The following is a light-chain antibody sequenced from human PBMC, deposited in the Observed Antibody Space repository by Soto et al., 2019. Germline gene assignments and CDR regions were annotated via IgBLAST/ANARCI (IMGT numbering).Light chain of an antibody. Sequence: QSALTQPASVSASPGQSITISCTGTSSDVGGSNFVSWYQQHPGKPPKLIIYDVATRPSGVSNRFSGSKSGSTASLIISRLQTEDEADYYCASFTSRTTYVFGRGTKLTVL. CDR3: ASFTSRTTYV. V-gene: IGLV2-14*03. CDR1: SSDVGGSNF. J-gene: IGLJ1*01. CDR2: DVA.